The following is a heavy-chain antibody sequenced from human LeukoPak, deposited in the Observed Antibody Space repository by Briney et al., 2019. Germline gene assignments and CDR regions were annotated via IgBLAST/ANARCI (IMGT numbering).Heavy chain of an antibody. Sequence: SETLSLTCTVSGGSISSSSYYWSWIRQPPGKGLEWIGYIYYSGSTNYNPSLKSRVTISVDTSKNQFSLKLSSVTAADTAVYYCARDRGRRGYFDYWGQGTLVTVSS. D-gene: IGHD1-26*01. J-gene: IGHJ4*02. CDR3: ARDRGRRGYFDY. V-gene: IGHV4-61*01. CDR2: IYYSGST. CDR1: GGSISSSSYY.